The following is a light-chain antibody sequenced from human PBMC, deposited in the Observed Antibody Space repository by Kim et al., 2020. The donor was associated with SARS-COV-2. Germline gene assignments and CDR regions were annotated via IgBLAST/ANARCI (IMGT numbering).Light chain of an antibody. J-gene: IGKJ2*01. Sequence: DIQMTQSPSSVSASVGDRFTITCRASQDISNWLAWYQQKPGKAPKLLIYGASSLQSGVPSRFSGSGSGTDFTLTVSSLQPEDFAMYYCQQANKFPFTFGQGTKLEI. CDR3: QQANKFPFT. V-gene: IGKV1-12*01. CDR1: QDISNW. CDR2: GAS.